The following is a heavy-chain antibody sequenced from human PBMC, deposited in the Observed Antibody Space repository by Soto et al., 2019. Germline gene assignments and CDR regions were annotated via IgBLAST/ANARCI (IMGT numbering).Heavy chain of an antibody. D-gene: IGHD3-16*01. CDR2: INTDGSTT. CDR3: ARDLGGYASH. J-gene: IGHJ4*01. V-gene: IGHV3-74*01. CDR1: GFTFSNYW. Sequence: EVQLVESGGGLVQPGGSLRLSCEASGFTFSNYWMHWVRQAPGKGPVWVSRINTDGSTTNYADSVKGRFTIARDNAKNTLYLQTNSLGAEYTAVYYCARDLGGYASHWGQGTLVTVSS.